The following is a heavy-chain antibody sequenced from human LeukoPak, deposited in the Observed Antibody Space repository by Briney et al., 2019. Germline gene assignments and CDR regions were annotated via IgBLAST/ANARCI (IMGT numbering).Heavy chain of an antibody. V-gene: IGHV1-69*13. J-gene: IGHJ6*02. CDR1: GGTFSSYA. D-gene: IGHD4-23*01. CDR2: IIPIFGTA. CDR3: ARFHLRSLGGNTYYYYYGMDV. Sequence: ASVKVSCKASGGTFSSYAISWVRQAPGQGLEWMGGIIPIFGTANYAQKFQGRVTITADESTSTAYMELSSLRSEDTAVYYCARFHLRSLGGNTYYYYYGMDVWGQGTTVTVSS.